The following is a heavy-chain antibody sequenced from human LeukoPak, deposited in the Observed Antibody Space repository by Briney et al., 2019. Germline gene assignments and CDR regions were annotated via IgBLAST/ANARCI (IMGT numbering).Heavy chain of an antibody. Sequence: PGGSLRLSCAASGFTFSSYGMHWVRQAPGKGLEWVAFIRYDGSNKYYADSVKGRFTITRDNSKNTLYPQMNSLRAEDTAVYYCAKDPEEYSSSELDYWGQGTLVTVSS. D-gene: IGHD6-6*01. CDR3: AKDPEEYSSSELDY. CDR2: IRYDGSNK. CDR1: GFTFSSYG. J-gene: IGHJ4*02. V-gene: IGHV3-30*02.